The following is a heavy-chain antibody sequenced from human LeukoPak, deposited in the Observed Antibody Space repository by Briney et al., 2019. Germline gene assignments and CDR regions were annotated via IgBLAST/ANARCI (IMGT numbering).Heavy chain of an antibody. D-gene: IGHD2-2*02. V-gene: IGHV4-34*01. Sequence: PSETLSLTCAVYGGSFSGYYWSWIRQPPGKGLEWIGEINHSGSTNYNPSLKSRVTISVDTSKNQFSLKLSSVTAADTAVYYCARDRPSGYCSSTSCYTDYWGQGTLVTVSS. CDR1: GGSFSGYY. J-gene: IGHJ4*02. CDR3: ARDRPSGYCSSTSCYTDY. CDR2: INHSGST.